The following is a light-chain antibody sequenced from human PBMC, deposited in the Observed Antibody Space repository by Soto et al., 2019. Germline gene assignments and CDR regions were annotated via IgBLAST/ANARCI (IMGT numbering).Light chain of an antibody. Sequence: QSALTQPRSVSGSPGQSVTISCTGTSSDVGGYNYVSWYQQHPGQAPKLIIYDVSKRPSGVPDRFSGSKSGNTASLTISGLRAEDEAEYYCCSYAGSYTLVFGGGTQLTVL. V-gene: IGLV2-11*01. CDR2: DVS. CDR1: SSDVGGYNY. J-gene: IGLJ7*01. CDR3: CSYAGSYTLV.